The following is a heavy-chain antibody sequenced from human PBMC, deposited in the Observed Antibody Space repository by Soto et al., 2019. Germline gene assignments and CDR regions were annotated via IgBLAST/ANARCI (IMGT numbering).Heavy chain of an antibody. Sequence: PSETLSLTCTVSGGSISSYYWSWIRQPPGKGLEWIGYIYYSGSTNYNPSLKSRVTISVDTSKNQFSLKLSSVTAADTAVYYCARFSGSYGRNFDYWGQGTLVTVPQ. CDR1: GGSISSYY. CDR3: ARFSGSYGRNFDY. J-gene: IGHJ4*02. CDR2: IYYSGST. D-gene: IGHD1-26*01. V-gene: IGHV4-59*01.